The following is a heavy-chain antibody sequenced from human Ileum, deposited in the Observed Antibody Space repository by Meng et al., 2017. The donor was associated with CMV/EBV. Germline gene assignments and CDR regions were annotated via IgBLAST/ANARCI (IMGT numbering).Heavy chain of an antibody. V-gene: IGHV3-15*01. Sequence: GESLKISCAASGFTFTDAWMSWVRQPPGKGLEWVGRIRSKTDGGTPEYAAPVKDRFTISRDDSKNTLYLQMSSLKTEDTAVYYCNTGPRYCASTSCYASYYYNGVDVWGQGTTVTVSS. CDR3: NTGPRYCASTSCYASYYYNGVDV. CDR1: GFTFTDAW. CDR2: IRSKTDGGTP. D-gene: IGHD2-2*01. J-gene: IGHJ6*02.